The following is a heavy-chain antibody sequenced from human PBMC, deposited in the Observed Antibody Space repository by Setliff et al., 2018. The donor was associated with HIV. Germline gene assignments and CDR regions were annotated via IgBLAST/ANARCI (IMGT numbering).Heavy chain of an antibody. CDR3: ARGTDGDYHYYMAV. J-gene: IGHJ6*03. CDR1: GYTFTSYD. V-gene: IGHV1-8*02. CDR2: MNPNSGNT. D-gene: IGHD3-10*01. Sequence: GASVKVSCKASGYTFTSYDINWVRQATGQGLEWMGWMNPNSGNTGYAQKFQGRVTMTRNTSISTAYMELSSLRSDDTALYYCARGTDGDYHYYMAVWGKGTTVTVSS.